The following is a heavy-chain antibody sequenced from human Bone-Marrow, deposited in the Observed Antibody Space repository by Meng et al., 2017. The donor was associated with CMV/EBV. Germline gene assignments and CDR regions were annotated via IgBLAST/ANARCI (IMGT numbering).Heavy chain of an antibody. Sequence: SETLSHTCTVSGGSISSNYWSWIRQPPGKGLEWIGYIYYRGSTNYNPSLKSPVTISVDTSKNQFSLKLNSVTAEDTAVYYCGKRRFDPWGQGTLVTVSS. CDR2: IYYRGST. J-gene: IGHJ5*02. CDR1: GGSISSNY. V-gene: IGHV4-59*01. CDR3: GKRRFDP.